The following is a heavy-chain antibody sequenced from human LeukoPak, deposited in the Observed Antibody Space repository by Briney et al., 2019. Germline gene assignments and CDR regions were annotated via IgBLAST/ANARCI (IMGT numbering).Heavy chain of an antibody. CDR1: GFPFSSYS. J-gene: IGHJ4*02. CDR3: VRAGTYYYGSGAFDS. Sequence: GGSLRLSCAASGFPFSSYSMTWVRQAPGKGLEWVSAISGSGGSTYYADSVKGRFTISRENAKNPLYLQMNSLRAGDTAVYYCVRAGTYYYGSGAFDSWGQGTLVTVSS. D-gene: IGHD3-10*01. CDR2: ISGSGGST. V-gene: IGHV3-23*01.